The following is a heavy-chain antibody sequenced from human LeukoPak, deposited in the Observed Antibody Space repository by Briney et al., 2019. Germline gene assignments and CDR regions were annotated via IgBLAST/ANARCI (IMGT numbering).Heavy chain of an antibody. CDR1: GYTFTSYA. J-gene: IGHJ4*02. CDR2: INPNSGGT. D-gene: IGHD3-9*01. CDR3: ARGGSLRYFDWLLGY. V-gene: IGHV1-2*04. Sequence: ASVKVSCKASGYTFTSYAMNWVRQAPGQGLEWMGWINPNSGGTNYAQKFQGWVTMTRDTSISTAYMELSRLRSDDTAVYYCARGGSLRYFDWLLGYWGQGTLVTVSS.